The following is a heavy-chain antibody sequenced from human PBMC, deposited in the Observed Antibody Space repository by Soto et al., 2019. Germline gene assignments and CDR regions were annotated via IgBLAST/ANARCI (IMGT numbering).Heavy chain of an antibody. V-gene: IGHV1-69*01. CDR2: IIPIFGTA. Sequence: QVQLVQSGAEVKKPGSSVKVSCKASGGTFSSYAISWVRQAPGQGLEWMGGIIPIFGTANYAQKFQGRVTITADESTSTAYMDLSSLRSEDTAVYYCAIHYDSSRYLGSWFDPWRQGTLVTVSS. CDR1: GGTFSSYA. J-gene: IGHJ5*02. D-gene: IGHD3-22*01. CDR3: AIHYDSSRYLGSWFDP.